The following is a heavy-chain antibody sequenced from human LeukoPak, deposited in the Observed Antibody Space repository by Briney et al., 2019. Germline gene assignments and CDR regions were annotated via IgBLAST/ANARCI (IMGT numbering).Heavy chain of an antibody. J-gene: IGHJ4*02. CDR3: TTSPSFDSSSYALNY. CDR2: IKSDGSNI. V-gene: IGHV3-74*01. CDR1: GFTFSSYS. D-gene: IGHD6-13*01. Sequence: GGSLRLSCAASGFTFSSYSMNWVRQPPGKGLVWVSRIKSDGSNIVYADSVKGRFTISRDNAKNTLFLQMNSLRAEDTAVFYCTTSPSFDSSSYALNYWGQGTPVTVSS.